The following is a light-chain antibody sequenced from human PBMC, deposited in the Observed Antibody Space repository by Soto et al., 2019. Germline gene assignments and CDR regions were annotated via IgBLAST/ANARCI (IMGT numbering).Light chain of an antibody. V-gene: IGKV3-11*01. CDR2: DAS. CDR3: QQRSNWPIT. Sequence: EIVLTQSPATLSLSPGERATLSCRTNQSVSSYFAWYQQKPGRAPRLLIYDASNRATGIPARFIGSGSGTDFTLTISSQEPEDFTVYYCQQRSNWPITFGQGTRLEIK. CDR1: QSVSSY. J-gene: IGKJ5*01.